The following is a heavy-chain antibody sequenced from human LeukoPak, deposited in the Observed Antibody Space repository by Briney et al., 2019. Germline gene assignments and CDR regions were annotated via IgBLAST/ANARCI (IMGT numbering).Heavy chain of an antibody. CDR1: GGSISSYY. V-gene: IGHV4-59*01. D-gene: IGHD3-3*01. Sequence: SETLSLTCTVSGGSISSYYWSWIRQPPGKGLEWIGYIYYSGSTNYNPSLKSRVTISVDTSKNQFSLKLSSVTAADTAVYYCARGSTMLSWFDPWGQGTLVTVSS. J-gene: IGHJ5*02. CDR2: IYYSGST. CDR3: ARGSTMLSWFDP.